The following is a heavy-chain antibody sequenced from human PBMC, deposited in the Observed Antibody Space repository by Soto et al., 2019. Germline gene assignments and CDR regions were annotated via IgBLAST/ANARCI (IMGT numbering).Heavy chain of an antibody. CDR2: ITGNGGLT. CDR1: GFTFSNYA. V-gene: IGHV3-23*01. D-gene: IGHD2-21*02. J-gene: IGHJ4*02. Sequence: EVQLLESGGGLVQPGGSLRLSCAASGFTFSNYAMTWVRQAPGKGLEWVSAITGNGGLTYYADSVKGRFTISRDNSKNSLYLQMSSLRAEDTAVYYCAKDHSLRGGNSGVAYWGQGTLVTVFS. CDR3: AKDHSLRGGNSGVAY.